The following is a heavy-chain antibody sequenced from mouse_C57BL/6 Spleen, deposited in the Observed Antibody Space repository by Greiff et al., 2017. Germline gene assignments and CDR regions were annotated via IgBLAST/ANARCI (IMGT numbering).Heavy chain of an antibody. CDR2: IAPETGGT. V-gene: IGHV1-15*01. D-gene: IGHD4-1*01. CDR1: GYTFTDYE. CDR3: TRSRTGNYFDY. J-gene: IGHJ2*01. Sequence: VQRVESGAELVRPGASVTLSCKASGYTFTDYEMHWVKQTPVHGLEWIGAIAPETGGTAYNQKFKGKAILTADKSSSTAYMERRSLTSEDSAVYYCTRSRTGNYFDYWGQGTTLTVSS.